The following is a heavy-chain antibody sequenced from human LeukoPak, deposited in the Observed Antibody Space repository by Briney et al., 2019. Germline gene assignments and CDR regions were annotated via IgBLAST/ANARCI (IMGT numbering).Heavy chain of an antibody. V-gene: IGHV4-59*01. D-gene: IGHD6-19*01. J-gene: IGHJ5*02. CDR3: ARAVRDSVAGGWFDP. CDR1: GGSISSYY. CDR2: IYYSGST. Sequence: SETLSLTCTVSGGSISSYYWSWIRQPPGKGLEWIGYIYYSGSTNYNPSLKSRVTVSVDTSKNQFSLKLSSVTAADTAVYYCARAVRDSVAGGWFDPWGQGTLVTVSS.